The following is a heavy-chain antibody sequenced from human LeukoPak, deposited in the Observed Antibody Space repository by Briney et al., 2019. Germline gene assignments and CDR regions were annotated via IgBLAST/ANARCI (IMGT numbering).Heavy chain of an antibody. V-gene: IGHV3-7*01. CDR2: VNQGATQK. D-gene: IGHD2-15*01. J-gene: IGHJ3*02. Sequence: GGALRLSCAASGFDFSTQWMSWVRQAPGKGLEWVAIVNQGATQKYYVGSVKGRFTISRDNAENSLYLQMNSLRVEDTAVYYCARVPPRIRGGTFDIWGQGTMVTVSS. CDR3: ARVPPRIRGGTFDI. CDR1: GFDFSTQW.